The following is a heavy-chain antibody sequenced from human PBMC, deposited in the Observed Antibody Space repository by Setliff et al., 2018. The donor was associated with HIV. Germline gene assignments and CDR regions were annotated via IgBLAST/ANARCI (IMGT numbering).Heavy chain of an antibody. D-gene: IGHD3-16*01. CDR3: ARDVPWGDYYYYMDV. CDR2: IYTSGST. J-gene: IGHJ6*03. CDR1: GGSISSYY. V-gene: IGHV4-4*07. Sequence: SETLSLTCTVSGGSISSYYWSWIRQPAGKGLEWIGHIYTSGSTNYNPSLKSRVTMSVDTSKNQFSLKLSSVTAADTAEYYCARDVPWGDYYYYMDVWGKGTTVTVSS.